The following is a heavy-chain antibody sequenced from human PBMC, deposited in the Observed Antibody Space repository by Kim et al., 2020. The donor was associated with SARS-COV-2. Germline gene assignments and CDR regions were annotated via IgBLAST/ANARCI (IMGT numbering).Heavy chain of an antibody. CDR2: ISSSSSTI. D-gene: IGHD2-15*01. Sequence: GGSLRLSCVVSGFTFNTYTMTWVRQAPGKGLEWVSYISSSSSTIYYADSVKGRFTISIDNAKNSLYLHMNSLRPEDTAVYYCARDHEGGNAIDYWGQGTL. J-gene: IGHJ4*02. V-gene: IGHV3-48*04. CDR1: GFTFNTYT. CDR3: ARDHEGGNAIDY.